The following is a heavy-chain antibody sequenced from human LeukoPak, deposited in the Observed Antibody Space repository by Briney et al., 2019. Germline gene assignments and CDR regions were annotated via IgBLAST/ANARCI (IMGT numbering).Heavy chain of an antibody. D-gene: IGHD3-10*01. J-gene: IGHJ4*02. CDR3: AIHYYGSGSYYNEISY. V-gene: IGHV1-8*01. CDR1: GYTFTSYD. CDR2: MNPNSGNT. Sequence: GASVKVSCKASGYTFTSYDINWVRQATGQGLEWMGWMNPNSGNTGYAQKFQGRVTMTRNTSISTAYMELSSLRSEDTAVYYCAIHYYGSGSYYNEISYWGQGTLVTVSS.